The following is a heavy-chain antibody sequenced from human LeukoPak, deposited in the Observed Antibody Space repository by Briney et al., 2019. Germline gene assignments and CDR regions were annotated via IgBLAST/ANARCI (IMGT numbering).Heavy chain of an antibody. CDR3: ARVPGYSSGWYPIDY. CDR2: ISAYNGNT. J-gene: IGHJ4*02. V-gene: IGHV1-18*01. Sequence: ASVKVSCKASGGTFSSYDISWVRQAPGQGPESMGWISAYNGNTNYAQKFQGRVTMTTDTSTSTAYMELRSLRSDDTAVYYCARVPGYSSGWYPIDYWGQGTLVTVSS. D-gene: IGHD6-19*01. CDR1: GGTFSSYD.